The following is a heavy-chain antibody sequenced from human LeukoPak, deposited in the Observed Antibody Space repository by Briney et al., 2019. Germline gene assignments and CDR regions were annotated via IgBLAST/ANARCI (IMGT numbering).Heavy chain of an antibody. CDR1: GFAFADYA. V-gene: IGHV3-43*02. D-gene: IGHD2/OR15-2a*01. Sequence: PGGSLRLSCAASGFAFADYAMHWVRQIPGKGLECVAHTHADGGRTFYADSVKGRFTVSRDNGKNPLFLQMDSLTSDDTALYYCSTWAFYHGLDVWGQGATVIVSS. CDR3: STWAFYHGLDV. J-gene: IGHJ6*02. CDR2: THADGGRT.